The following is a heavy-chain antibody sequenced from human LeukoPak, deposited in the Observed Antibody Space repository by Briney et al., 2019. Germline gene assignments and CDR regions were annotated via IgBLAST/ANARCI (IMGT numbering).Heavy chain of an antibody. CDR3: ARDRQYNSGWLAPSSTYAFDI. V-gene: IGHV1-18*01. CDR1: GYSFTYYG. J-gene: IGHJ3*02. CDR2: ISISTDTT. D-gene: IGHD6-19*01. Sequence: ASVKVSCKSSGYSFTYYGISWVRQAPGRGLEWMGWISISTDTTHYTQKFQGRLSITTDTSTNTAYMELRNLRDDDTAVYYCARDRQYNSGWLAPSSTYAFDIWGRGTLVTVSS.